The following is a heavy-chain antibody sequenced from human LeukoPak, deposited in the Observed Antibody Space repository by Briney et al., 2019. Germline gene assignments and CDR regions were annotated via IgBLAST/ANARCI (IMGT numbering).Heavy chain of an antibody. D-gene: IGHD4-11*01. CDR1: GFTSSTYT. V-gene: IGHV3-21*01. CDR3: VRGYSHSEDYFDY. J-gene: IGHJ4*02. CDR2: ISSSGLYI. Sequence: PGGSLRLSCEVSGFTSSTYTMNWVRQAPGKGLEWVSSISSSGLYIYYADSVKGRFTISRDNARNSLYLQMNSLRAEDTAVYYCVRGYSHSEDYFDYWGQGTLVTVSS.